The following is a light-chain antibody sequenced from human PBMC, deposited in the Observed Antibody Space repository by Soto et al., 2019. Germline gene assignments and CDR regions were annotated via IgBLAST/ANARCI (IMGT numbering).Light chain of an antibody. V-gene: IGKV1-9*01. CDR3: QQHNSYPLT. Sequence: DIQLTQSPSFLSASVGDRVTITCRASQGISSYLAWYQQQPGKAPKLLIYAASTLQSGVPSRFSGSGSGTEFTLTISSLQPEDFATYYCQQHNSYPLTFGQGTKVEI. CDR1: QGISSY. CDR2: AAS. J-gene: IGKJ1*01.